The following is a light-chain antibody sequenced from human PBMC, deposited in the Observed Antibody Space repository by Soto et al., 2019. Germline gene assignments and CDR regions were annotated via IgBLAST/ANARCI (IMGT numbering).Light chain of an antibody. CDR1: QSISSNS. J-gene: IGKJ4*01. CDR3: QQYASSLT. CDR2: DAS. V-gene: IGKV3D-20*01. Sequence: EIVLTQSPATLSLSQGERATLSCGASQSISSNSLVGYQQKPGLAPRLLIYDASSRATGIPDRFSGSGSGTDFTLTISRLEPEYLLVYYCQQYASSLTFGGGTKVEIK.